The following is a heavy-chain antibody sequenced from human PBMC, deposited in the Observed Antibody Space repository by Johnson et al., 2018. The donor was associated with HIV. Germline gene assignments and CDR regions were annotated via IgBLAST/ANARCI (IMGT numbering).Heavy chain of an antibody. CDR2: ISWNSGRI. CDR3: AKDSDYDTHWSAFDI. CDR1: GFTFDDYA. V-gene: IGHV3-9*01. J-gene: IGHJ3*02. Sequence: VQLVESGGGLVQPGRSLRLSCAASGFTFDDYAMHWVRQAPGKGLEWVSGISWNSGRIGYADSVKGRFTISRDNAKNSLYLQMNSLRAEDTALYYCAKDSDYDTHWSAFDIWGQGTMVTVSS. D-gene: IGHD3-22*01.